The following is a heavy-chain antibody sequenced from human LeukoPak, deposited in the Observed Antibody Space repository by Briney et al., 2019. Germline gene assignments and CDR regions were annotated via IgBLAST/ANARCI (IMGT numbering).Heavy chain of an antibody. CDR2: MSYSGST. V-gene: IGHV4-59*01. Sequence: PSETLSLTCTVSGGSLTSYYWSWIRQPPGKGLEWIGHMSYSGSTNYNPSLKSRVTISLDTPKNQFSLKLGSVAAADTAVYYCARNRGGAAAGFDPWGQGTLVTVSS. D-gene: IGHD6-13*01. CDR3: ARNRGGAAAGFDP. J-gene: IGHJ5*02. CDR1: GGSLTSYY.